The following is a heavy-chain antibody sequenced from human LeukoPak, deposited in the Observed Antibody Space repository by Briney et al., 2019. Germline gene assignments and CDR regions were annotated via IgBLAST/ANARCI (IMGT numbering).Heavy chain of an antibody. J-gene: IGHJ4*02. CDR3: KIGGRLFLPFQDY. Sequence: GGSLRLSCAASGFTFSNAWMSWVRQAPGKGLEWVGRIKSKTDGGTTDYAAPVKGRFTISRDDSKNTLYLQMNSLKTEDTAVYYCKIGGRLFLPFQDYWGQGTLVTVSS. D-gene: IGHD3-22*01. CDR1: GFTFSNAW. CDR2: IKSKTDGGTT. V-gene: IGHV3-15*01.